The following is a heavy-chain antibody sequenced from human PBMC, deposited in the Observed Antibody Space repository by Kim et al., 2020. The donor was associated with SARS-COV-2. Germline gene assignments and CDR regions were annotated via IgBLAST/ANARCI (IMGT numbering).Heavy chain of an antibody. CDR2: ISSSSSYI. Sequence: GGSLRLSCAASGFTFSSYSMNWVRQAPGKGLEWVSSISSSSSYIYYADSVKGRFTISRDNAKNSLYLQMNSLRAEDTAVYYCASLEQQLVPYYGMDVWGQGTTVTVSS. CDR3: ASLEQQLVPYYGMDV. CDR1: GFTFSSYS. J-gene: IGHJ6*02. V-gene: IGHV3-21*01. D-gene: IGHD6-13*01.